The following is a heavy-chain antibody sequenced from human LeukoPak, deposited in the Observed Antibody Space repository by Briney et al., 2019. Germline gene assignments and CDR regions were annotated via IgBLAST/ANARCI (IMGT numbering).Heavy chain of an antibody. V-gene: IGHV3-30*18. CDR3: AKDAAPYVYYYYYGMDV. J-gene: IGHJ6*02. D-gene: IGHD3-16*01. CDR1: GFTFSSYG. CDR2: ISYDGSNK. Sequence: GGSLRLSCAASGFTFSSYGMHWVRQAPGKGLERVAVISYDGSNKYYADSVKGRFTISRDNSKNTLYLQMNSLRAEDTAVYYCAKDAAPYVYYYYYGMDVWGQGTTVTVSS.